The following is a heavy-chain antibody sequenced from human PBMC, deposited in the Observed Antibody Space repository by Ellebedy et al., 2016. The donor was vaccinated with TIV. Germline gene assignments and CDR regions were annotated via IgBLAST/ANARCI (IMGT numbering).Heavy chain of an antibody. Sequence: SETLSLTXTVSGGSISNGGYYWSWIRQHPGKGLEWIGYIYYSGSTYYNPSLKSRVTISVDTSKNQFSLKLSSVTAADTAVYYCARHLKDIVVVVAGNWFDPWGQGTLVTVSS. CDR1: GGSISNGGYY. J-gene: IGHJ5*02. CDR2: IYYSGST. V-gene: IGHV4-39*01. CDR3: ARHLKDIVVVVAGNWFDP. D-gene: IGHD2-15*01.